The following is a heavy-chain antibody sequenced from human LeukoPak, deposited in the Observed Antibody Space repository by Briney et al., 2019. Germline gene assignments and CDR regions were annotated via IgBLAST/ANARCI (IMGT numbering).Heavy chain of an antibody. J-gene: IGHJ4*02. Sequence: GGTLRLSCAASGFTFSSYGMSWVRQAPGKGLEWVSAISGSGGSTYYADSVKGRFTISRDNAKNSLYLQMNSLRAEDTAVYYCAGDDYDILTGYYLGWGQGTLVTVSS. CDR2: ISGSGGST. D-gene: IGHD3-9*01. V-gene: IGHV3-23*01. CDR3: AGDDYDILTGYYLG. CDR1: GFTFSSYG.